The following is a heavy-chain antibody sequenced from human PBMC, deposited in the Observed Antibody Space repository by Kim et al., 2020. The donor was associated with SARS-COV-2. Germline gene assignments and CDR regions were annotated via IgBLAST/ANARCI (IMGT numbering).Heavy chain of an antibody. CDR2: YYSGHT. Sequence: YYSGHTYYTPSLQSRVTISVDTSKNQFSLKLSSVTAADTAVYYCARKFDPWGQGTLVTVSS. CDR3: ARKFDP. V-gene: IGHV4-39*01. J-gene: IGHJ5*02.